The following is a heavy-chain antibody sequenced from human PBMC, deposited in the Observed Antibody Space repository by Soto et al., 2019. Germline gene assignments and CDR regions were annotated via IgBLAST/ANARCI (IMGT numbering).Heavy chain of an antibody. V-gene: IGHV4-30-4*01. CDR1: RGSCNSGDYH. CDR2: IYYSGGT. J-gene: IGHJ4*02. CDR3: AVYSGYSNYFFDA. D-gene: IGHD3-22*01. Sequence: SEPLSLTCTVSRGSCNSGDYHWNWIRQSPEKGLEWIGYIYYSGGTYYNPSLKSRLLISVDPSKNQFSLTLSSVTAADTAVYYCAVYSGYSNYFFDAWGPGTLVTVSS.